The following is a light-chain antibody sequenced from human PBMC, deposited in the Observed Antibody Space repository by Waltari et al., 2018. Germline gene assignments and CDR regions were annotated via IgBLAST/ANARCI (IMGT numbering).Light chain of an antibody. CDR3: SSSSGSNMRV. CDR1: SSDVGGYNF. J-gene: IGLJ1*01. Sequence: QSALTQPPSASGAPGQSVTIPCTGTSSDVGGYNFVSWYQQHPGKAPKLMIYEVSKRPSRVPDRFSPSKSGNTSSLTVSGLPPDDEAASYCSSSSGSNMRVFGTGPPLPVL. V-gene: IGLV2-8*01. CDR2: EVS.